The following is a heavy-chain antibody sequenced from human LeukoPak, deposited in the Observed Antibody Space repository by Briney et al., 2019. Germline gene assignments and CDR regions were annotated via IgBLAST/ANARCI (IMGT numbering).Heavy chain of an antibody. CDR3: TIPASGYSYGVLDS. J-gene: IGHJ4*02. CDR1: AFTFSNVW. V-gene: IGHV3-15*01. D-gene: IGHD5-18*01. Sequence: PGGSLRLSCAASAFTFSNVWMSWVRQAPGKGLEWVGRIRSKTDGGKTDYAAPVKGRFTISRDDSKNTLYLQTDSLKTEDTAVYYCTIPASGYSYGVLDSWGQGALVTVSS. CDR2: IRSKTDGGKT.